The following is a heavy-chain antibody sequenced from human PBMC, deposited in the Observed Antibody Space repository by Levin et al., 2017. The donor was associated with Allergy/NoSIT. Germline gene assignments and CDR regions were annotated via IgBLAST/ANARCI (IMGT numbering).Heavy chain of an antibody. V-gene: IGHV1-2*02. CDR2: INPNSGGS. J-gene: IGHJ4*02. Sequence: GESLKISCKASGYTFTGYYIHCVRQAPGQGLEWMGWINPNSGGSSYAQKFQGRVTMTSDTSISTTYMELSSLRSDDTAVYYCARGDSGSFYIDYWGQGTLVTVSS. CDR3: ARGDSGSFYIDY. D-gene: IGHD1-26*01. CDR1: GYTFTGYY.